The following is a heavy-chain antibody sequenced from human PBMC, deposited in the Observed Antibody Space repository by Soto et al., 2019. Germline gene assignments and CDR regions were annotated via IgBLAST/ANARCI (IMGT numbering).Heavy chain of an antibody. CDR1: DGSISSSSYY. V-gene: IGHV4-39*01. Sequence: SETLSLTCTVSDGSISSSSYYGGWIRQPPGKGLEWIGSIYYSGSTYYNPSLKSRVTISVDTSKNQFSLKLSSVTAADTAVYYCASAYSSGWYPQMTFDYWGQGTLVTVSS. CDR2: IYYSGST. CDR3: ASAYSSGWYPQMTFDY. D-gene: IGHD6-19*01. J-gene: IGHJ4*02.